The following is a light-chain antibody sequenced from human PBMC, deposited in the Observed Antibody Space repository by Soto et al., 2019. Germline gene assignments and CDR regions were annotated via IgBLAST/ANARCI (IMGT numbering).Light chain of an antibody. CDR1: QSISSW. CDR2: DAS. Sequence: NPLTQAPSTLSPSVVDRVTITCRASQSISSWLAWYQQKPGKAPKLLIYDASSLESGVPSRFTGSGSGTEFTLTISSLQPDDFETYYCQQYNSDSEAFGQGTKVDIK. CDR3: QQYNSDSEA. J-gene: IGKJ1*01. V-gene: IGKV1-5*01.